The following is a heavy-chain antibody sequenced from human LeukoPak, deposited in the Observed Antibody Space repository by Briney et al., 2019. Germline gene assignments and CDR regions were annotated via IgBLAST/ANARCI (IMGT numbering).Heavy chain of an antibody. CDR1: EFTFSNYA. D-gene: IGHD4-23*01. Sequence: GGSLRLSCAASEFTFSNYAMSWVRQAPGKGLEWVSVISGSGGTAYSADSVKGRFTISRDNSKNTLYLQMNSLRAEDTAAYYCARERGSSGGNTNGYFDYWGQGALVTVSS. J-gene: IGHJ4*02. CDR3: ARERGSSGGNTNGYFDY. CDR2: ISGSGGTA. V-gene: IGHV3-23*01.